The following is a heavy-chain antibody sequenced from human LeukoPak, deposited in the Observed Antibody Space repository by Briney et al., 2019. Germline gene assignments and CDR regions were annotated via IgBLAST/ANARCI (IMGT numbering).Heavy chain of an antibody. CDR1: GFTLSNFW. J-gene: IGHJ4*02. V-gene: IGHV3-7*01. Sequence: GGSLRLSCAASGFTLSNFWMNWVRQAPGRGLEWVANIKPDESEKYYVDSVKGRFTISRDNAKNSLHLQMNSLRAEDTAIYYCARDSRGYSYGPNTDYWGQGTLVTVSS. CDR3: ARDSRGYSYGPNTDY. CDR2: IKPDESEK. D-gene: IGHD5-18*01.